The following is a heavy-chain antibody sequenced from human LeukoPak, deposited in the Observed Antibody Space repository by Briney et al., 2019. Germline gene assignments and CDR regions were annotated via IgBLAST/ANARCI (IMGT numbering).Heavy chain of an antibody. CDR1: GFTFSSYW. CDR2: MNSDGSST. D-gene: IGHD4-17*01. J-gene: IGHJ6*02. V-gene: IGHV3-74*01. CDR3: ARDTGHGMDV. Sequence: GGSLRLSRAASGFTFSSYWMHWVRQAPGKGLLWVSRMNSDGSSTSYADSVKGRFTIFRDNAKNTLYLQMNSLRAEDTAVYHCARDTGHGMDVWGQGTTVTVSS.